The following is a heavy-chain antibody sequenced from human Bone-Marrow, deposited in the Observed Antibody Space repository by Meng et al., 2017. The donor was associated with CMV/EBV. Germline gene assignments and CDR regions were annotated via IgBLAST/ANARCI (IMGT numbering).Heavy chain of an antibody. D-gene: IGHD6-19*01. CDR1: GYTFTSYG. CDR3: ARGGAVAGTLRYYGMDV. V-gene: IGHV1-18*01. CDR2: ISAYNGNT. J-gene: IGHJ6*02. Sequence: ASVKVSCKASGYTFTSYGISWVRQAPGQGLEWMGWISAYNGNTNYAQKLQGRVTMTTDTSTSTAYMELRSLRSDDTAVYYCARGGAVAGTLRYYGMDVWGQGTTVTVSS.